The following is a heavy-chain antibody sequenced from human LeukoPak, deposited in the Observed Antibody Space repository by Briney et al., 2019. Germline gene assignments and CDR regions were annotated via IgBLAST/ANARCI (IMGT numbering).Heavy chain of an antibody. CDR3: TTGMYGSGWL. CDR1: GFTFSNAW. D-gene: IGHD6-19*01. Sequence: GGSLRLSCAASGFTFSNAWMSWIRQAPGKGLEWIGRIKSKTDGGTADYAAPVKGRFSISRDDSKNTLHLQMNSLKTEDTAVYYCTTGMYGSGWLWGQGTLVTVSS. J-gene: IGHJ4*02. CDR2: IKSKTDGGTA. V-gene: IGHV3-15*01.